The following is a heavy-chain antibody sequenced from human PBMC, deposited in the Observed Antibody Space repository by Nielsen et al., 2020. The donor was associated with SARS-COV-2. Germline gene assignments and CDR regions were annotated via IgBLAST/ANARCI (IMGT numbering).Heavy chain of an antibody. J-gene: IGHJ6*02. D-gene: IGHD6-13*01. Sequence: ASVKVSCKASGYTFTSYGISWVRQAPGQGLEWMGWISAYNGSTNYAQKLQGRVTMTTDTSTSTAYMELRSLRSDDTAVYYCARDWQQPIDYYYGMDIWGQGTTVTVSS. CDR3: ARDWQQPIDYYYGMDI. CDR2: ISAYNGST. V-gene: IGHV1-18*01. CDR1: GYTFTSYG.